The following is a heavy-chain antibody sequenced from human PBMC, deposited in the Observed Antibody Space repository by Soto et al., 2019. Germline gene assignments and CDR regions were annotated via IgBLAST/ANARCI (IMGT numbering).Heavy chain of an antibody. CDR3: ARPHLDRPTYYGLDV. CDR1: GFTLSAYS. V-gene: IGHV3-48*02. J-gene: IGHJ6*02. CDR2: INSGSDTI. Sequence: EVQLVESGGGLVQPGGSLRLSCAASGFTLSAYSMNWGRQAPGKGLEWISFINSGSDTIYYGDSVKGRFTISRDNAKNALYLQMNSLRDDDTAVYYCARPHLDRPTYYGLDVWGQGTTVTVSS. D-gene: IGHD3-16*01.